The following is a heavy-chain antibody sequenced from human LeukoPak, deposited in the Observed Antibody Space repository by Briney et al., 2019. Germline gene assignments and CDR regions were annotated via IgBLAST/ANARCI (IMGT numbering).Heavy chain of an antibody. D-gene: IGHD6-13*01. V-gene: IGHV3-21*01. J-gene: IGHJ4*02. CDR3: ARDRAATD. CDR2: ISSSSSYI. CDR1: GFIFSSYI. Sequence: GGSLRLSCAASGFIFSSYIMSWVRQAPGKGLEWVASISSSSSYIYYADSVRGRFTISRDNAKNSLYMQMNSLRAEDTAVYYCARDRAATDWGQGTLVTVSS.